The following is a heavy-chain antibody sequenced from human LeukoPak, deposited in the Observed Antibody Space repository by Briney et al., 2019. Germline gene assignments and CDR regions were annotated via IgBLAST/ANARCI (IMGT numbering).Heavy chain of an antibody. CDR2: INHSGSN. J-gene: IGHJ4*02. CDR3: AGAAAGIPQFD. CDR1: GGSFSGYY. Sequence: PSETLSLTCAVYGGSFSGYYWSWIRQPPGKGLEWIGEINHSGSNNYNPSLKSRVTISVDTSKNQFSLKLSSVTAADTAVYYCAGAAAGIPQFDWGQGTLVTVSS. V-gene: IGHV4-34*01. D-gene: IGHD6-13*01.